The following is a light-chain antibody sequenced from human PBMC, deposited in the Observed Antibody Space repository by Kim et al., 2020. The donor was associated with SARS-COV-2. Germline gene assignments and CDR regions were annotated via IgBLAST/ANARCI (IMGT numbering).Light chain of an antibody. CDR3: SSYTSSSTDVV. J-gene: IGLJ2*01. Sequence: QSITISCTGTSSDGGGYKYVSWYQQHPGKAPKLMIYDVSNRPSGVSNRFSGSKSGNTASLTISGLQAEDEADYYCSSYTSSSTDVVFGGGTQLTVL. CDR1: SSDGGGYKY. CDR2: DVS. V-gene: IGLV2-14*03.